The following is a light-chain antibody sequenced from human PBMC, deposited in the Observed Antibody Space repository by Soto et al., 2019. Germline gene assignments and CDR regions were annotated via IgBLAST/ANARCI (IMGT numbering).Light chain of an antibody. J-gene: IGKJ2*01. CDR3: QQYNSYSMYT. Sequence: DIQMTQSPSTLSASVGDRVTITCRASQSIDSWLAWYQQKPGKAPKLLIYDASILESGVPSRFSCSRSGTQFTLTISSLQPDDFATYYCQQYNSYSMYTFGQGTKLEIK. CDR1: QSIDSW. V-gene: IGKV1-5*01. CDR2: DAS.